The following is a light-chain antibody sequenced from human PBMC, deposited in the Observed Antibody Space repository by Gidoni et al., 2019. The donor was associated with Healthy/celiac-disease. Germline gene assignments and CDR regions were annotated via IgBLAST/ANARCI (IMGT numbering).Light chain of an antibody. CDR1: QGISSY. Sequence: DIQLTQSPSFLSASVGDRVTITCRASQGISSYLAWYQQKPGKAPKLLIYAASTLQSGVPSRFSGSGSGTEFTLTISSLQPEDFATYYCQQRNSYLFFTFGPGTKVDIK. CDR2: AAS. V-gene: IGKV1-9*01. CDR3: QQRNSYLFFT. J-gene: IGKJ3*01.